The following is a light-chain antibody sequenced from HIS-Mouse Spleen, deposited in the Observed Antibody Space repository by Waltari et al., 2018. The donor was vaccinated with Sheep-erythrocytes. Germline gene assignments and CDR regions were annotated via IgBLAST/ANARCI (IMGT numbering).Light chain of an antibody. CDR1: SSDVGSYNL. V-gene: IGLV2-23*01. CDR3: YSTDSSGNHRV. J-gene: IGLJ2*01. CDR2: EDS. Sequence: QSALTQPASVSGSPGQSITISCTGTSSDVGSYNLVSWYQQHPGKAPKLMIYEDSKRPSGIPERFSGSSSGTIATLTISGARVEDEADYYCYSTDSSGNHRVFGGGTKLTVL.